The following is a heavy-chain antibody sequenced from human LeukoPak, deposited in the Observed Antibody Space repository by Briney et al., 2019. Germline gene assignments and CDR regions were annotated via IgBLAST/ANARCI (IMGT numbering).Heavy chain of an antibody. CDR3: ARQTYGSGSYYHDY. CDR2: TYYNSNWYK. J-gene: IGHJ4*02. CDR1: GDSVSTNSAG. V-gene: IGHV6-1*01. D-gene: IGHD3-10*01. Sequence: PSQTLSLTCAISGDSVSTNSAGWNWIRQSPSRGLEWLGRTYYNSNWYKDNAASVKSRITINPDTSKNQFSLQLNSVTAADTAVYYCARQTYGSGSYYHDYWGQGTLVTVSS.